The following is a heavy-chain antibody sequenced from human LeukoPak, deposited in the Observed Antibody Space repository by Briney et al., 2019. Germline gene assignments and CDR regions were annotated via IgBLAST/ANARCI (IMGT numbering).Heavy chain of an antibody. CDR1: GASISLYY. J-gene: IGHJ4*02. CDR3: ASTVATGPSSGLDY. CDR2: IYIGGGA. D-gene: IGHD6-19*01. Sequence: SETLSLTCTVSGASISLYYWSWIRQPAGKGLEWIGRIYIGGGANYNPSLKSRVSMSVDTSKNQFSLKLSSVTAADTAVYYCASTVATGPSSGLDYWGQGTLVTVSS. V-gene: IGHV4-4*07.